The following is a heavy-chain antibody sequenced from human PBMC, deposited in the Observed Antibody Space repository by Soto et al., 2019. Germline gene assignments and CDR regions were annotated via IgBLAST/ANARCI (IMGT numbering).Heavy chain of an antibody. V-gene: IGHV3-23*01. CDR3: AKDLDYDILTEYRYYYVMAV. J-gene: IGHJ6*02. CDR2: IRGSGGST. CDR1: GFTFSSYW. Sequence: GGSLRLSCAASGFTFSSYWMSWVRQAPGKGLEWVATIRGSGGSTYYADSVKGRFTISRDNAKNTLYLQMNSLRAEDTAVYYCAKDLDYDILTEYRYYYVMAVWGQGTTVTVSS. D-gene: IGHD3-9*01.